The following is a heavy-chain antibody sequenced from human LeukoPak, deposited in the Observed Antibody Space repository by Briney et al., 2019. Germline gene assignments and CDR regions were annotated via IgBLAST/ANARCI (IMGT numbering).Heavy chain of an antibody. CDR2: IIPTSSVP. V-gene: IGHV1-69*13. J-gene: IGHJ4*02. D-gene: IGHD3-16*01. CDR1: GGTFSSFA. CDR3: AREPRVGESTSNF. Sequence: SVKVSCKASGGTFSSFAIGWVRQAPGQGLEWMGGIIPTSSVPNYAQKFRDRLTVSADESARTAYLEFSSLTSDDTAVYYCAREPRVGESTSNFWGQGTLATVSS.